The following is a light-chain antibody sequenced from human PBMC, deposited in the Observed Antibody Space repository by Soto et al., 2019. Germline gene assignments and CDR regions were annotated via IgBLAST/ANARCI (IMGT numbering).Light chain of an antibody. J-gene: IGKJ4*01. Sequence: PGERATLSCRASQTVSGNYVAWYQQKPGQTPRLLIYGASSRATDIPDRFSGSGSGTDFTLTITRLEPEDFAVYHCQQYGDSPLTFCGGTKVEIK. CDR1: QTVSGNY. V-gene: IGKV3-20*01. CDR3: QQYGDSPLT. CDR2: GAS.